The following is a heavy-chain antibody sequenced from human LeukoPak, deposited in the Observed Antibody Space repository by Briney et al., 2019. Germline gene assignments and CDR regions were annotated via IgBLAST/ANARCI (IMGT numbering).Heavy chain of an antibody. CDR1: GGSISSYY. Sequence: SETLSLTCTVSGGSISSYYWSWIRQPPGKELEWIGYIYYSGSTNYNPSLKSRVTISVDTSKNQFSLKLSSVTAADTAVYYCARVLGGSPYYYYYMDVWGKGTTDTISS. J-gene: IGHJ6*03. V-gene: IGHV4-59*01. D-gene: IGHD3-16*01. CDR3: ARVLGGSPYYYYYMDV. CDR2: IYYSGST.